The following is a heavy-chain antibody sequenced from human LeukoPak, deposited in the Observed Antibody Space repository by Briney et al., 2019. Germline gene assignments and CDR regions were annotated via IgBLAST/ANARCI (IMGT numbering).Heavy chain of an antibody. CDR2: IYYSGST. CDR3: ARAHYSNFYYYYGMDV. V-gene: IGHV4-59*01. D-gene: IGHD4-11*01. Sequence: SETLSLTCTVSGGSISSYYWSWIRQPPGKGLEWIGYIYYSGSTNYNPSLKSRVTISVDTSKNQLSLKLSSVTAADTAVYYCARAHYSNFYYYYGMDVWGQGTTVTVSS. J-gene: IGHJ6*02. CDR1: GGSISSYY.